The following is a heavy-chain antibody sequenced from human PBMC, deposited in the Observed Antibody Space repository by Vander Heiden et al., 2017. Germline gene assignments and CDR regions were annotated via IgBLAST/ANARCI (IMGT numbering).Heavy chain of an antibody. V-gene: IGHV3-30*18. CDR1: GFIFSNYG. J-gene: IGHJ4*02. CDR3: AKFFDTSLDD. Sequence: QVQLVESGGGVVQPGRSLRLSCAASGFIFSNYGMQWVRQAPGKGLEWVAVISYDGSNRFYGDSVKGRFTISRDNSKNTLYLQMNRLRPEDTAVYYCAKFFDTSLDDWGLGTLVTVSS. CDR2: ISYDGSNR. D-gene: IGHD5-18*01.